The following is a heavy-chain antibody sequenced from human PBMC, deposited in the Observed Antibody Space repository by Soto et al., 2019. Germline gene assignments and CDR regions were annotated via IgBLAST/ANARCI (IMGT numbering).Heavy chain of an antibody. CDR1: GFTFCDYY. J-gene: IGHJ4*02. V-gene: IGHV3-11*01. D-gene: IGHD3-3*01. CDR3: ARLDYDFWSGYYPLIGFDY. CDR2: ISSSGSTI. Sequence: GGSLRLSCAASGFTFCDYYMSWIRQAPGKGLEWVSYISSSGSTIYYADSVKGRFTISRDNAKNSLYLQMNSLRAEDTAVYYCARLDYDFWSGYYPLIGFDYWGQGTLVTVSS.